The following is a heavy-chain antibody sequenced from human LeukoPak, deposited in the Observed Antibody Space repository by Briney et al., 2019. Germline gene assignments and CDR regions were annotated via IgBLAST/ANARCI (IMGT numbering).Heavy chain of an antibody. CDR3: ARAPSEIGGYYPEYFRH. CDR2: IKSDGST. Sequence: PGGSLRLSCAASGFTFSSYWMHWVRQAPGKGLVWVSRIKSDGSTNYADSVKGQFTISRDNAKNTQSLQMNSLRAEDTGVYYCARAPSEIGGYYPEYFRHWGQGTLVTVSS. CDR1: GFTFSSYW. D-gene: IGHD3-22*01. V-gene: IGHV3-74*01. J-gene: IGHJ1*01.